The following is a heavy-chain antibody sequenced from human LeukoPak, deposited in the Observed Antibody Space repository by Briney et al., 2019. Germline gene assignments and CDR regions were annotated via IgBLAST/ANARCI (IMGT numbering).Heavy chain of an antibody. Sequence: AGGSLRLSCAASGFTVSSNYMSWVRQAPGKGLEWVSVIYSGGSTYYADSVKGRFTISRDNSKNTLYLQMNSLRAEDTAVYYCARNHGQWLVQGYYYYVDVWGKGTTVTVSS. V-gene: IGHV3-53*01. CDR1: GFTVSSNY. J-gene: IGHJ6*03. D-gene: IGHD6-19*01. CDR2: IYSGGST. CDR3: ARNHGQWLVQGYYYYVDV.